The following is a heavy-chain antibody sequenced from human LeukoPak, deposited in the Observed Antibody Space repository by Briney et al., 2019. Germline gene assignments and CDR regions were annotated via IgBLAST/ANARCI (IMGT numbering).Heavy chain of an antibody. J-gene: IGHJ4*02. V-gene: IGHV4-59*08. CDR3: VGSWSPILFDY. CDR1: GDSIRTYY. CDR2: IYHTEST. D-gene: IGHD6-19*01. Sequence: SETLSLTCSVSGDSIRTYYYSWIRQSPGKGLEWIGNIYHTESTNYNPSLKRRVTISIDTSRSQFSLKMSSVTAADTAVYYCVGSWSPILFDYWGQGALVTVSS.